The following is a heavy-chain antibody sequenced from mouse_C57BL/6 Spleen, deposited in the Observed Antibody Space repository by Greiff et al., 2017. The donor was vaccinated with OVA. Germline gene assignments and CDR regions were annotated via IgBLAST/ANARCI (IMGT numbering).Heavy chain of an antibody. CDR3: ARRILGLWYFDV. V-gene: IGHV5-9*01. J-gene: IGHJ1*03. CDR1: GFTFSSYT. D-gene: IGHD4-1*01. Sequence: EVKLMESGGGLVKPGGSLKLSCAASGFTFSSYTMSWVRQTPEKRLEWVATISGGGGNTYYPDSVKGRFTISRDNAKNTLYLQMSSLRSEDTALYYCARRILGLWYFDVWGTGTTVTVSS. CDR2: ISGGGGNT.